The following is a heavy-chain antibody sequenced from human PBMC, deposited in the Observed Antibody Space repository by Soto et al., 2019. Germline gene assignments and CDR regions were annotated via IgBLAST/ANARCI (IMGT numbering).Heavy chain of an antibody. CDR2: ISSSSSYI. CDR3: AGGELERYFDWLLREKPYFDY. Sequence: GGSLRLSCAASGFTFSSYSMNWVRQAPGKGLVWVSSISSSSSYIYYADSVKGRFTISRDNAKNSLYLQMNSLRAEDTAVYYCAGGELERYFDWLLREKPYFDYWGQGTLVTVSS. CDR1: GFTFSSYS. V-gene: IGHV3-21*01. D-gene: IGHD3-9*01. J-gene: IGHJ4*02.